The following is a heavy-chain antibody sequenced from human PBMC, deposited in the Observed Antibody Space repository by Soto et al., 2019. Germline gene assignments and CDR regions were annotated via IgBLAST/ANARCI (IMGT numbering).Heavy chain of an antibody. CDR3: ARDDIAAAGTYYYYGMDV. V-gene: IGHV1-69*13. D-gene: IGHD6-13*01. Sequence: SVKVSCKASGGTFSSYAISWVRQAPGQGLEWMGGIIPIFGTANYAQKFQGRVTITADESTSTAYMELSSLRSEDTAVYYCARDDIAAAGTYYYYGMDVWGQGTTVTVSS. CDR2: IIPIFGTA. CDR1: GGTFSSYA. J-gene: IGHJ6*02.